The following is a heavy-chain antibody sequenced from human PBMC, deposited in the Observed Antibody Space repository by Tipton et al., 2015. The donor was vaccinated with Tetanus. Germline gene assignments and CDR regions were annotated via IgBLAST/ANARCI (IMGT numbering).Heavy chain of an antibody. J-gene: IGHJ4*02. Sequence: TLSLTCNVSGGSINTGDYYWSWIRQPPGKGLEWIGYIYYSGNSDYNPSLKSRVTLSVDTSNNQFSLKLNSVTAADTAVYYCARLASYSNHLDAWGQGALVTVSS. V-gene: IGHV4-30-4*01. D-gene: IGHD4-11*01. CDR1: GGSINTGDYY. CDR3: ARLASYSNHLDA. CDR2: IYYSGNS.